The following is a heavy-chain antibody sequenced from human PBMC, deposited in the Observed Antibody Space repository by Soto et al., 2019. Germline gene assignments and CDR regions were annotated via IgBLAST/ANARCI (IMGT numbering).Heavy chain of an antibody. D-gene: IGHD2-21*01. CDR1: GLTFSNYA. CDR3: AFRIVLMRVAMGV. CDR2: IVHLYGTT. V-gene: IGHV1-69*01. Sequence: QGKLVQSAAAVTKPGSSVKVSCKASGLTFSNYAVSWVRQAPGEGPEWMGGIVHLYGTTNSAQRFQGRLNIAADGSAHITYLELGSLTLEVTAVYYFAFRIVLMRVAMGVWCRGTAVSVSS. J-gene: IGHJ6*02.